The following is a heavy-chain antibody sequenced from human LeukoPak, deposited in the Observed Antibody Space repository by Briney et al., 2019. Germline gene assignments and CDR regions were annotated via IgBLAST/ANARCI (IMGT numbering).Heavy chain of an antibody. Sequence: PGGSLRLSCAASGFTFSRYAMHWVRQAPAKGVEYGSAISSNCGSTYYANSVQGRFTISTYNSKNTLYLQMGSLRAEDMAVYYCARDIRYSSGYYGSIDYWGQGTLVTVSS. CDR3: ARDIRYSSGYYGSIDY. CDR2: ISSNCGST. V-gene: IGHV3-64*01. CDR1: GFTFSRYA. J-gene: IGHJ4*02. D-gene: IGHD3-22*01.